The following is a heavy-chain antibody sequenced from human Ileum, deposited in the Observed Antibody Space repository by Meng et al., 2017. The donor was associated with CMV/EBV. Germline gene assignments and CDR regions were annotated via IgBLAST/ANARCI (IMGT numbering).Heavy chain of an antibody. J-gene: IGHJ4*02. V-gene: IGHV3-11*05. CDR3: SRDPRRLDY. Sequence: QVQFVEAGGDLVKPGGSLRLASAASGFTFSDFYMSWIRQAPGKGPESLSSISGSSADIKYADSVKGRFTISRDNAKNSLYLQMNTLRGDDTAVYYCSRDPRRLDYWGQGTLVTVSS. CDR1: GFTFSDFY. CDR2: ISGSSADI.